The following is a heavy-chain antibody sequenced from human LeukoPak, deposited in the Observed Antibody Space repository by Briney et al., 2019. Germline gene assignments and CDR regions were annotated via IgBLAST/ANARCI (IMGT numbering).Heavy chain of an antibody. Sequence: SETLSLTCAVYGGSFSGHYWSWIRQTPGKGLEWIGEINHSGSTNYNPSLRSRVTILVDTSKNQFSLILRSVTAADTAVYYCARTVTTYGFDYWGQGTLVTVSS. J-gene: IGHJ4*02. CDR3: ARTVTTYGFDY. V-gene: IGHV4-34*01. D-gene: IGHD4-17*01. CDR1: GGSFSGHY. CDR2: INHSGST.